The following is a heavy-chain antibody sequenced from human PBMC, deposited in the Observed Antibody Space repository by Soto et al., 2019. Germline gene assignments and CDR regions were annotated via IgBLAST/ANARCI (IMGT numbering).Heavy chain of an antibody. Sequence: QLQLQESGSGVVRTSETLSLTCTVFGASISYGGFSWSWIRQSPGKGLEWIGYINHFESTYFHPSFKSRLSMSIDRNRNMCSLNLSSVTAADMAVYYCVRAGGYHAFDHWGQGVPVTVSS. CDR3: VRAGGYHAFDH. J-gene: IGHJ4*02. V-gene: IGHV4-30-2*06. CDR1: GASISYGGFS. D-gene: IGHD5-12*01. CDR2: INHFEST.